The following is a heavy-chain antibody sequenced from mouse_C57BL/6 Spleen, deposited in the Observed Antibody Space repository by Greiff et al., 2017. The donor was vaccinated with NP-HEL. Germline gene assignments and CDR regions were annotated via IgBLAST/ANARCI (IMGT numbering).Heavy chain of an antibody. Sequence: QVQLQQPGAELVKPGASVKLSCKASGYTFTSYWMQWVKQRPGQGLEWIGEIDPSDSYTNYNQKFKGKATLTVDTSSSTAYMQLSSLTSEDSAVYYCARRRGAHWGQGTLVTVSA. CDR3: ARRRGAH. J-gene: IGHJ3*01. CDR1: GYTFTSYW. CDR2: IDPSDSYT. V-gene: IGHV1-50*01.